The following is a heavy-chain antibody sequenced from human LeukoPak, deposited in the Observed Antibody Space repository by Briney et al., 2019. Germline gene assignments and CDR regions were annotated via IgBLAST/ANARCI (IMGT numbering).Heavy chain of an antibody. CDR3: ASTGYGSGSYYYYYYYMDV. V-gene: IGHV1-69*05. Sequence: SVKVSCKASGGTFSSYAISWVRQAPGQGLEWMGGIIPIFGTANYAQKSQGRVTITTDESTSTAYMELSSLRSEDTAVYYCASTGYGSGSYYYYYYYMDVWGKGTTVTVSS. D-gene: IGHD3-10*01. J-gene: IGHJ6*03. CDR2: IIPIFGTA. CDR1: GGTFSSYA.